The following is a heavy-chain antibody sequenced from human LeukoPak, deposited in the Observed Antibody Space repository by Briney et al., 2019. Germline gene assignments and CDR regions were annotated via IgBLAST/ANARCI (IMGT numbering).Heavy chain of an antibody. Sequence: GGSLRLSCAVSGFSFSSYWMSWVRQAPGKGLEWVANIKTDGSEKYYVDSVEGRFTISRDNAKNALFLRMNSLRAEDTAVYYCARRVGAIDFWGQGTLVTVSS. CDR2: IKTDGSEK. J-gene: IGHJ4*02. V-gene: IGHV3-7*05. CDR3: ARRVGAIDF. D-gene: IGHD1-26*01. CDR1: GFSFSSYW.